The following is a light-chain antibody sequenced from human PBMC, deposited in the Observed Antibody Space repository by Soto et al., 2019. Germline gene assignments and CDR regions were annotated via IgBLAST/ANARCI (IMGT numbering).Light chain of an antibody. CDR1: NSDVGNYNL. V-gene: IGLV2-23*01. CDR2: EGN. CDR3: CSYAGGSSYVL. J-gene: IGLJ3*02. Sequence: QSALTQPASVSGSPGQSITISCTGTNSDVGNYNLVSWYQQHPGKTPKLIIYEGNKRPPGVSDRFSGSKSGDTASLTISGLLAEDEADYYCCSYAGGSSYVLFGGVTKLTVL.